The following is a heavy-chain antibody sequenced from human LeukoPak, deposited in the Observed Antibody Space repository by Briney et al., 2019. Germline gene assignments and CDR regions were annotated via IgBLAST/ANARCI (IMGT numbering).Heavy chain of an antibody. V-gene: IGHV3-23*01. Sequence: GSLRLSCAASGFTFSNFAMSWVRQAPGKGLQWVSAISDSGGGTFYADSVKGRFTISRDNSKNTLYLQMNSLRAEDTAVYYCARGVEPLAANTLAYWGQGTLVTVSS. CDR3: ARGVEPLAANTLAY. D-gene: IGHD1-14*01. J-gene: IGHJ4*02. CDR1: GFTFSNFA. CDR2: ISDSGGGT.